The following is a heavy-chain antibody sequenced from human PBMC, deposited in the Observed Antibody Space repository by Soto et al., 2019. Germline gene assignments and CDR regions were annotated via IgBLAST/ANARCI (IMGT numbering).Heavy chain of an antibody. CDR2: IYYSGST. J-gene: IGHJ3*02. Sequence: LSLTCPVSGGSISSGGYYWSWIRQHPGKGLEWIGYIYYSGSTYYNPSLKSRVTISVDTSKNQFSLKLSSVTAADTAVYYCAGTLSFGGVIAHAFDIWGQGTMVTVSS. D-gene: IGHD3-16*02. CDR3: AGTLSFGGVIAHAFDI. V-gene: IGHV4-31*03. CDR1: GGSISSGGYY.